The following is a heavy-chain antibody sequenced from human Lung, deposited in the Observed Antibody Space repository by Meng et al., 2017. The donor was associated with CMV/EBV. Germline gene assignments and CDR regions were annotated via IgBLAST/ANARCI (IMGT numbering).Heavy chain of an antibody. CDR3: ARPLAIRPMLGYYYGLDV. Sequence: GESLKISCAASGFTVTDNYMIWVRQAPGKGLEWVSVIYSADRAYYADSVRGRFTISRDISKNTVYLQMLNLRAEDAAMYYCARPLAIRPMLGYYYGLDVWGQGTTVTVPS. CDR2: IYSADRA. D-gene: IGHD6-6*01. J-gene: IGHJ6*02. V-gene: IGHV3-53*01. CDR1: GFTVTDNY.